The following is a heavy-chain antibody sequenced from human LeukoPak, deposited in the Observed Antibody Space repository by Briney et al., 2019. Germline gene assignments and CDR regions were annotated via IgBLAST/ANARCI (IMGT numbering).Heavy chain of an antibody. CDR1: GFTFSNSA. J-gene: IGHJ4*02. V-gene: IGHV3-23*01. D-gene: IGHD2/OR15-2a*01. CDR3: AKAAPYFLDF. CDR2: IGSDGGAT. Sequence: GRSLRLSCAASGFTFSNSAMSWVRQTPGGGLECISSIGSDGGATLSADSVKGRFTISRDNSKNTLYLQMSSLRAEDTGVYYCAKAAPYFLDFWGQGALVTVSP.